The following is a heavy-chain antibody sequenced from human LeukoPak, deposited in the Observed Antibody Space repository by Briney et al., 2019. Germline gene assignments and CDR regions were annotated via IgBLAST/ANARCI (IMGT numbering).Heavy chain of an antibody. V-gene: IGHV3-23*01. Sequence: PGGSLTLSCPACVFASSAESMTWVRQAPGKGLEWVSAVGGSGNSTYYADSVKGRFTISRDNSTNTLYLQMQRLRAEESAVYACETAVCLCSGGCCEFWAYFHFWGQGTLVTVSS. CDR2: VGGSGNST. CDR1: VFASSAES. D-gene: IGHD2-15*01. CDR3: ETAVCLCSGGCCEFWAYFHF. J-gene: IGHJ4*02.